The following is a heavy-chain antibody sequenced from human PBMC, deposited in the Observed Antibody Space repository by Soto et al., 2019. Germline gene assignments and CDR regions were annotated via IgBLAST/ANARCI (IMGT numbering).Heavy chain of an antibody. V-gene: IGHV1-69*01. D-gene: IGHD2-2*01. Sequence: QVQLVQSGAEVKKPGSSVKVSCKASGGTFSSYAISWVRQAPGQGLEWMGGIIPIFGTAIYAQKFQGRVMITADESTRTAYMELSSLRSEDTAVYYCARSLGYCSSTSCYARGQSRGTGLFDYWGQGTLVTVSS. CDR3: ARSLGYCSSTSCYARGQSRGTGLFDY. CDR1: GGTFSSYA. CDR2: IIPIFGTA. J-gene: IGHJ4*02.